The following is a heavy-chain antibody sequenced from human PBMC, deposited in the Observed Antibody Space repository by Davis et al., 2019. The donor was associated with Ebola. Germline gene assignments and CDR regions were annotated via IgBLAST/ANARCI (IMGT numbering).Heavy chain of an antibody. J-gene: IGHJ6*04. Sequence: GESLKISCAASGFTFSSYAMSWVRQALGKGLECVSAISGSGGSTYYADSVKGRFTISRDNSKKTLYLQMNSLRAEDTAVYYCAKSGLSFGVVKYHYGMNVWGKGTTVTVSS. CDR1: GFTFSSYA. D-gene: IGHD3-3*01. V-gene: IGHV3-23*01. CDR2: ISGSGGST. CDR3: AKSGLSFGVVKYHYGMNV.